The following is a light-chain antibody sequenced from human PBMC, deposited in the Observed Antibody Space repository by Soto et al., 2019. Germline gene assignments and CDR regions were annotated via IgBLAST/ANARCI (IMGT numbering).Light chain of an antibody. Sequence: IVLTQSPGTLSLSPGETATLSCRASQTIGRTYLAWYHQKPGQAPRLLIFGTSSRATGIPDRFSGSGSGTDFTLSNNRLEPEDFAVYYCQQYASSPLLTFGGGTKVDIK. CDR1: QTIGRTY. V-gene: IGKV3-20*01. J-gene: IGKJ4*02. CDR2: GTS. CDR3: QQYASSPLLT.